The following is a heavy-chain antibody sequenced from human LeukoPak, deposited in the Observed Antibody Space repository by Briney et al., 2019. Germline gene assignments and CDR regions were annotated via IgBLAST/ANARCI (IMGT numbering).Heavy chain of an antibody. Sequence: GGSLRLSCAASGFTLSTYAMSWPRQAPGKGVEWVSTISGSGANTYYVDSVTGRFTISRVNYKNTPYLHMNSLRAHDPAVQYCAKERAGYTDPYY. J-gene: IGHJ6*03. V-gene: IGHV3-23*01. CDR2: ISGSGANT. D-gene: IGHD3-16*02. CDR3: AKERAGYTDPYY. CDR1: GFTLSTYA.